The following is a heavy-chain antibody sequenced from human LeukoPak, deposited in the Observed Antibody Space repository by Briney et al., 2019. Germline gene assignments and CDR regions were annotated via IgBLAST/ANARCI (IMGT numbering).Heavy chain of an antibody. CDR3: ARGGPPRDAFDI. Sequence: GGSLRLSCAASGFTFSSYSMNWVRQTPGKGLEWVSSVSSSSTYIYYADSVKGRFTISRDNAKNSLYLQMNSLRAEDTAVYYCARGGPPRDAFDIWGQGTMVTVSS. CDR2: VSSSSTYI. J-gene: IGHJ3*02. D-gene: IGHD3-16*01. V-gene: IGHV3-21*04. CDR1: GFTFSSYS.